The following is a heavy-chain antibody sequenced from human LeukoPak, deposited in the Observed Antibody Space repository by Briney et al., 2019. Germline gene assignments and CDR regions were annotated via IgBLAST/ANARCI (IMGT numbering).Heavy chain of an antibody. Sequence: PSETLSLTCAVYGGSFSGYYWSWIRQPPGKGLEWIGEINHSGSTNYNPSLKSRVTISVDTSKNQFSLKLSSVTAADTAVYYCARGLGYCSGGSCYRAQFRAFDIWGQGTMVTVSS. V-gene: IGHV4-34*01. CDR1: GGSFSGYY. J-gene: IGHJ3*02. D-gene: IGHD2-15*01. CDR3: ARGLGYCSGGSCYRAQFRAFDI. CDR2: INHSGST.